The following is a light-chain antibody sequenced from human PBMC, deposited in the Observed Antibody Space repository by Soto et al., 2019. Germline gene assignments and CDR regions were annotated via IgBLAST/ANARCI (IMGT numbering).Light chain of an antibody. CDR3: QQYGSSPPT. Sequence: DVVMTQYKLSLPVTPREPSSISCSSSQSPLHTNGSNSLHWYLQKPGLSPQLLIYLGSNRASGVPDGFSGSGSGTDFTLTINRLEPEDFALYYCQQYGSSPPTFGQGTNVDVK. J-gene: IGKJ1*01. CDR1: QSPLHTNGSNS. CDR2: LGS. V-gene: IGKV2-28*01.